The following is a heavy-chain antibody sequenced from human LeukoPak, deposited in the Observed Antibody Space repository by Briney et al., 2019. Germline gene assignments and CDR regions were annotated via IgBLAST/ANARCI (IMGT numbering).Heavy chain of an antibody. CDR1: GGSFSDYY. J-gene: IGHJ6*03. D-gene: IGHD1-26*01. CDR2: INHSGST. V-gene: IGHV4-34*01. CDR3: ARRWSSPYYYYYMDV. Sequence: SETLSLTCAVYGGSFSDYYWSWIRQPPGKGLEWIGEINHSGSTNYNPSLKSRVTISVDTSKNQFSLKLSSVTAADTAVYYCARRWSSPYYYYYMDVWGKGTTVTISS.